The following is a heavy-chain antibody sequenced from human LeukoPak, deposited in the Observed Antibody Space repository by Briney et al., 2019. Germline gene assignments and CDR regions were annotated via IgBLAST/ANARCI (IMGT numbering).Heavy chain of an antibody. CDR1: GYTFSDYY. CDR2: ISGSSGYT. CDR3: ARGPGTTADFDY. D-gene: IGHD1-1*01. V-gene: IGHV3-11*06. Sequence: PGGSLRLSCGASGYTFSDYYMRWVRQAPGKGVEWVSCISGSSGYTKNAGSVKGRSPITRREANNSLYRQVNRLRAEDTAVYYCARGPGTTADFDYWGQGTPVTVSS. J-gene: IGHJ4*02.